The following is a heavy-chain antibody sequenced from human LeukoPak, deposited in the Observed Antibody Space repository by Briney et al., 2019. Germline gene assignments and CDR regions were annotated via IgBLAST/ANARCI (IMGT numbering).Heavy chain of an antibody. V-gene: IGHV3-20*01. J-gene: IGHJ3*02. CDR1: GFTLDDYG. D-gene: IGHD3-22*01. CDR3: ARDGDTSGTYAFDI. Sequence: GGSLRLSGAGSGFTLDDYGMTWVRQVPGKGLEWVSGINRNGDRTGYADSVKGRFTISRDSAKNSLYLQMNSLRAEDTALYRCARDGDTSGTYAFDIWGQGTMVSVSS. CDR2: INRNGDRT.